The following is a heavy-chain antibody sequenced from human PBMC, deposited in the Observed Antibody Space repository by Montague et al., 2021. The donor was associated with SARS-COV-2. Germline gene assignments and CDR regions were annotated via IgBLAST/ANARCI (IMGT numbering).Heavy chain of an antibody. CDR1: GGFISSGSW. CDR3: ARDFVAAVPDRFDS. D-gene: IGHD6-13*01. J-gene: IGHJ4*02. V-gene: IGHV4/OR15-8*02. CDR2: IFHSGAA. Sequence: SETLSLTCAVSGGFISSGSWWCWVRQPPGKGLEWIGEIFHSGAASYNPSLKSRLTISMDKSKNEFSLKLNSVTAADTPMYYCARDFVAAVPDRFDSWGQGVLVTVSS.